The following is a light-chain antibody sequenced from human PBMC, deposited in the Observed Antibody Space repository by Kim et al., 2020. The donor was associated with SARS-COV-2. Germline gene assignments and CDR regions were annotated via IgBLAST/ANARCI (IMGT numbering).Light chain of an antibody. CDR2: RNN. J-gene: IGLJ3*02. CDR1: TNNVGEQG. V-gene: IGLV10-54*01. CDR3: SALDRSLNAWV. Sequence: QTAERNCTGNTNNVGEQGAAWLQQHQGHPPKLLSYRNNNRPSGISDRVSASRSEDTASLTIAGHQPEDGADYYCSALDRSLNAWVFGGGTQLTVL.